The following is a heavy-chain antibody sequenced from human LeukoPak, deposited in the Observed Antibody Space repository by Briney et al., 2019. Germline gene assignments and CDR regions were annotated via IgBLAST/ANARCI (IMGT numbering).Heavy chain of an antibody. CDR1: GFTFDDYA. J-gene: IGHJ4*02. D-gene: IGHD3-10*01. CDR2: ISWDGGST. Sequence: PGGSLRLSCAASGFTFDDYAMHWVRQAPGKGLEWVSLISWDGGSTYYADSVKGRFTISRDNNKNCLYLQMNSLRGGDTALYYCAKDGFFREERGYFDSWGQGTLVTVSS. V-gene: IGHV3-43D*03. CDR3: AKDGFFREERGYFDS.